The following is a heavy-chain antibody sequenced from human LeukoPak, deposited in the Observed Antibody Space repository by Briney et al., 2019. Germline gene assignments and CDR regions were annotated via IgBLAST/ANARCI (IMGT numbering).Heavy chain of an antibody. D-gene: IGHD6-13*01. V-gene: IGHV3-30*04. CDR2: LSYDGSDK. CDR1: RFIFSSYA. CDR3: ARGGSSWDFAFDI. Sequence: GRSLRLSCAASRFIFSSYAMHWVRQAPGKGLEWVAVLSYDGSDKYYADSVKGRFTISRDSSRNTLYLQMNSLRTEDTAMYYCARGGSSWDFAFDIWGQGTMVTVSS. J-gene: IGHJ3*02.